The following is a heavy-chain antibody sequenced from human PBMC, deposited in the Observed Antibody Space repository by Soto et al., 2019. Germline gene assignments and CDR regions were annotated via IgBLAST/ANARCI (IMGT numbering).Heavy chain of an antibody. J-gene: IGHJ3*02. CDR1: GYNFTSYW. Sequence: PGECLKISCKGSGYNFTSYWIGWVRQMPRKGLEWMGIIYPGDSDTRYSPSFQGQVTISADKSISTAYLQWSSLKASDTAMYYCAIPSGNRDDHAFDIWGQGTMVTVSS. CDR3: AIPSGNRDDHAFDI. D-gene: IGHD1-26*01. CDR2: IYPGDSDT. V-gene: IGHV5-51*01.